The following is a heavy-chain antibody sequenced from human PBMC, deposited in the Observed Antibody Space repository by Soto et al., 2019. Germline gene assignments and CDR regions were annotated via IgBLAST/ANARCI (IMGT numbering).Heavy chain of an antibody. CDR3: AGSSPSLNVLLWFGELFY. CDR1: GGTFSSYA. D-gene: IGHD3-10*01. J-gene: IGHJ4*02. Sequence: ASVKVSCKASGGTFSSYAISWVRQAPGQGLEWMGGIIPIFGTANYAQKFQGRVTITADESTSTAYMELSSLRSEDTAVYYCAGSSPSLNVLLWFGELFYWGQGTLVTVSS. CDR2: IIPIFGTA. V-gene: IGHV1-69*13.